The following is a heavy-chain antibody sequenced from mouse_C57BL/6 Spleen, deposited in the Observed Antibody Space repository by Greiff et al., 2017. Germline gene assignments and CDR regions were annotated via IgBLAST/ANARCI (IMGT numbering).Heavy chain of an antibody. CDR3: ARPSVDFDV. CDR1: GYTFTDYN. Sequence: VQLQQSGPELVKPGASVKMSCKASGYTFTDYNMHWVTQSHGKSLEWIGYINPNNGGNSYNQKFKGKATLTVNKSSSTSYMELRSLKSEASAVYYCARPSVDFDVWGTGTTVTVSS. V-gene: IGHV1-22*01. J-gene: IGHJ1*03. CDR2: INPNNGGN.